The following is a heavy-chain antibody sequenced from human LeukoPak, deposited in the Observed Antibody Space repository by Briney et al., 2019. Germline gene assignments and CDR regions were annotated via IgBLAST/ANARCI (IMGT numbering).Heavy chain of an antibody. J-gene: IGHJ4*02. CDR1: EFVFSSHA. Sequence: QPGGSLRLSCVASEFVFSSHAMIWVRQAPGKGLEWISSITSSSSDIFYADSVRGRFTISRDNSKNTLYLQMSSLRAEDTAVYYCARAIGGTSGWSWYYFDYWGRGTLVTVSS. CDR2: ITSSSSDI. D-gene: IGHD6-19*01. CDR3: ARAIGGTSGWSWYYFDY. V-gene: IGHV3-21*04.